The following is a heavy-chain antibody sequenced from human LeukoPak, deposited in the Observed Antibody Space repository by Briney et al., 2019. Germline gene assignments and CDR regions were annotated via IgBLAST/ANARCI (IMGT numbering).Heavy chain of an antibody. CDR3: ARERLDAFDI. J-gene: IGHJ3*02. CDR1: GFTFSSYE. Sequence: GGSLRLSCAASGFTFSSYEMNWVRQAPGKGLEWVPYISTSGDTIYYADSVRGRFTISRDIAKNSLYLQMNSLRAEDTAVYYCARERLDAFDIWGQGTLVTVSS. V-gene: IGHV3-48*03. CDR2: ISTSGDTI.